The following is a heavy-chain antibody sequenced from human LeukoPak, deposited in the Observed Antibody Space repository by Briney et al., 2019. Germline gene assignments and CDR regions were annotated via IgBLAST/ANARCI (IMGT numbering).Heavy chain of an antibody. Sequence: PSETLSLTCTVSGVSITSSSYYWGWIRQPPGKGLEWIASMTYSGTTYYKPSLRSRVTISLDTSTNQFSLKLRSVTVTDTAVYFCVRSGYSFLVDSWGQGALVTVSA. CDR2: MTYSGTT. J-gene: IGHJ4*02. CDR1: GVSITSSSYY. V-gene: IGHV4-39*01. CDR3: VRSGYSFLVDS. D-gene: IGHD5-18*01.